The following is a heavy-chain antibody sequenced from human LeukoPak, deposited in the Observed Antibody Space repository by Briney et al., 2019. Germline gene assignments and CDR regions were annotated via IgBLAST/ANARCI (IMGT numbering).Heavy chain of an antibody. J-gene: IGHJ4*02. CDR1: GYTFTSYG. Sequence: GSVKVSCKASGYTFTSYGISWVRQAPGQGLEWMGWISAYNGNTNYAQKLQGRVTMTTDTSTSTAYMELRSLRSDDTAVYYCARDDKLLWFGESLDYWGQGTLVTVSS. CDR3: ARDDKLLWFGESLDY. D-gene: IGHD3-10*01. V-gene: IGHV1-18*01. CDR2: ISAYNGNT.